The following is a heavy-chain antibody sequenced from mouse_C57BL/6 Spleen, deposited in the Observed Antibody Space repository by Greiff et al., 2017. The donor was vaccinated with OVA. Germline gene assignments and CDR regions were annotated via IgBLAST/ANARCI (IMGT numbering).Heavy chain of an antibody. CDR1: GYAFSSSW. J-gene: IGHJ1*03. D-gene: IGHD2-4*01. V-gene: IGHV1-82*01. CDR2: IYPGDGDT. Sequence: QVQLKQSGPELVKPGASVKISCKASGYAFSSSWMNWVKQRPGKGLEWIGRIYPGDGDTNYNGKFKGKATLTADKSSSTAYMQLSSLTSEDSAVYCCANDYDRYFDVWGTGTTVTVSS. CDR3: ANDYDRYFDV.